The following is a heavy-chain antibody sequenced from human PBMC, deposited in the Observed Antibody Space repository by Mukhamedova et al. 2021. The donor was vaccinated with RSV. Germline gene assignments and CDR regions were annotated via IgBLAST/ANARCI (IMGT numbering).Heavy chain of an antibody. CDR3: ARGTGSYFDY. Sequence: GVSRISSDGRSTSYADSVKGRFTISRDNARDTMYLQMNSLRAEDTSVYFCARGTGSYFDYWGQGTLVTVSS. CDR2: ISSDGRST. V-gene: IGHV3-74*01. D-gene: IGHD7-27*01. J-gene: IGHJ4*02.